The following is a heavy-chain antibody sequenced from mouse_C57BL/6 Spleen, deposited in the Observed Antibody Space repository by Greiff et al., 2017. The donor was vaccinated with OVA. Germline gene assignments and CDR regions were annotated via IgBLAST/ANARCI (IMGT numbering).Heavy chain of an antibody. CDR2: IDPSDSDT. CDR1: GYTFTSYW. J-gene: IGHJ3*01. Sequence: QVQLQQPGAELVKPGASVKLSCKASGYTFTSYWMQWVKQRPGQGLEWIGEIDPSDSDTNYNQKFKGKATLTVDKSASTAYMQLSSLTSEDSAVYYCARLNCYGGSPGFAYWGQGTLVTVSA. D-gene: IGHD1-1*01. CDR3: ARLNCYGGSPGFAY. V-gene: IGHV1-50*01.